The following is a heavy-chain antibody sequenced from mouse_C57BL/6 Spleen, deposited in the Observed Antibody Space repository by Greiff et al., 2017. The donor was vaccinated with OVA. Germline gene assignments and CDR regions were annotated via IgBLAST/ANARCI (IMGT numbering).Heavy chain of an antibody. CDR3: TRPVVAPYAMDY. D-gene: IGHD1-1*01. V-gene: IGHV1-15*01. CDR1: GYTFTDYE. Sequence: VKLQQSGAELVRPGASVTLSCKASGYTFTDYEMHWVKQTPVHGLEWIGAIDPETGGTAYNQKFKGKAILTADKSSSTAYMELRSLTSEDSAVYYCTRPVVAPYAMDYWGQGTSVTVSS. CDR2: IDPETGGT. J-gene: IGHJ4*01.